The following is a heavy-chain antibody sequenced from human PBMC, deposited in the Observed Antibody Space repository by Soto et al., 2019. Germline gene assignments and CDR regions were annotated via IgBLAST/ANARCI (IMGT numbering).Heavy chain of an antibody. CDR3: AREGAHSTGWYDYFDQ. V-gene: IGHV1-18*04. Sequence: QVQLVQSGGEVKKPGASVNISCKATGYTFISYSITWVRQAPGQGLEWLERISTYNGNTKYAQSLQGRVTLTRDTSTNTAFMEIRGLRSDDTAIYYCAREGAHSTGWYDYFDQWGQGTLVAVSS. CDR1: GYTFISYS. J-gene: IGHJ4*02. CDR2: ISTYNGNT. D-gene: IGHD6-13*01.